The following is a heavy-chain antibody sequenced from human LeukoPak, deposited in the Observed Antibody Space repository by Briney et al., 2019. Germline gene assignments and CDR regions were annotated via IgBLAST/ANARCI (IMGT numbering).Heavy chain of an antibody. CDR2: IYSGGST. CDR3: ARSYSNHLFGMDV. V-gene: IGHV3-66*01. CDR1: GFTFSSYW. Sequence: GSLRLSCAASGFTFSSYWMSWVRQAPGKGLEWVSVIYSGGSTYYAGSVKGRVAISRDNSNNTVFLQMNIVRAEDTAVYYCARSYSNHLFGMDVWGQGTTVTVSS. J-gene: IGHJ6*02. D-gene: IGHD4-11*01.